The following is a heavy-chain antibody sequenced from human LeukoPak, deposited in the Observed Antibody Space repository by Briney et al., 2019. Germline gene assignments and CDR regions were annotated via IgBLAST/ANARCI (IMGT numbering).Heavy chain of an antibody. CDR1: GGSIGSYY. D-gene: IGHD3-10*01. CDR3: ARGVRGVTLVYFDY. CDR2: IYYSGST. V-gene: IGHV4-59*01. J-gene: IGHJ4*02. Sequence: SETLSLTCTVSGGSIGSYYWSWIRQPPGKGLEWIGYIYYSGSTNYNPSLKSRVTISVDTSKNQFSLKLSSVTAADTAVYYCARGVRGVTLVYFDYWGQGTLVTVSS.